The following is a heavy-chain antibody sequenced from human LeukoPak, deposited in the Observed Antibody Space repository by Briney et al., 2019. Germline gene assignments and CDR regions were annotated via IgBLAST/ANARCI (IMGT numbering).Heavy chain of an antibody. CDR1: GGTFSSYA. Sequence: ASVKVSCKASGGTFSSYAINWVRQATGQGLEWMGWMNPNSGNTGYAQKFQGRVTMTRNTSISTAYMELSSLRSEDTAVYYCARVARYSLDAFDIWGQGTMVTVSS. J-gene: IGHJ3*02. CDR2: MNPNSGNT. CDR3: ARVARYSLDAFDI. D-gene: IGHD2-15*01. V-gene: IGHV1-8*02.